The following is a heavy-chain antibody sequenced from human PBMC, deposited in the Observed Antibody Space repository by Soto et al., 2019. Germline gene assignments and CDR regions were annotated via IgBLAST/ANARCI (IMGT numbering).Heavy chain of an antibody. CDR2: IHYSGST. CDR1: RGYISNFG. CDR3: ARDWGPYWFDP. Sequence: SGTTCAPRTVSRGYISNFGRSWIRQPPGKGLEWIGYIHYSGSTNYNPSLKSRVTISQDTSKNQFSLKMNSVTPSDTAVYYCARDWGPYWFDPWGQGILVTVS. J-gene: IGHJ5*02. D-gene: IGHD3-16*01. V-gene: IGHV4-59*01.